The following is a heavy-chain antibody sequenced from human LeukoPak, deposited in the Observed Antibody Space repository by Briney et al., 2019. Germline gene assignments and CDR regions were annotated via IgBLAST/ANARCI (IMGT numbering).Heavy chain of an antibody. J-gene: IGHJ4*02. D-gene: IGHD6-19*01. CDR3: TKLKGWYGDGYFDY. V-gene: IGHV3-53*01. Sequence: GGSLRLSCAASGFSVSSKYMSWVRQPAGKGLEWVSVIYSGGTTFYADSVKGRFTISRDNSKDTLYLQMNSLRPDDTAVYYCTKLKGWYGDGYFDYWGPGILVTVSS. CDR2: IYSGGTT. CDR1: GFSVSSKY.